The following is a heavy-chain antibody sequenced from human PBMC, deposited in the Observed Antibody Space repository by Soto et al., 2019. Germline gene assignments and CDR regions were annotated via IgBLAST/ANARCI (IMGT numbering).Heavy chain of an antibody. V-gene: IGHV4-59*11. CDR3: ARDGREASGMDV. D-gene: IGHD1-26*01. CDR2: IYYRGST. Sequence: PSETRSLTCTVSGGSISSHYWSWVRQAPGKGLEWIGHIYYRGSTSYNPSLRSRSTISVDTSNNQFSLKLNSVTTADTAVYYCARDGREASGMDVWGQGTKVTVSS. J-gene: IGHJ6*02. CDR1: GGSISSHY.